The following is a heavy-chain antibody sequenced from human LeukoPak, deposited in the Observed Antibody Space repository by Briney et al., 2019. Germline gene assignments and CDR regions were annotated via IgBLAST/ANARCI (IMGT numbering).Heavy chain of an antibody. J-gene: IGHJ5*02. CDR2: IRLSGGST. D-gene: IGHD3-10*01. CDR1: GFTLSSYA. Sequence: GGSLSLSCGASGFTLSSYAMIGLRQAPGKGLEWVSAIRLSGGSTYYAHSVRGRFPNSRDNPKNTLYLRLNRLRAGDTPVYYCAKDKTVRCFVPWGQGPRLTLST. V-gene: IGHV3-23*01. CDR3: AKDKTVRCFVP.